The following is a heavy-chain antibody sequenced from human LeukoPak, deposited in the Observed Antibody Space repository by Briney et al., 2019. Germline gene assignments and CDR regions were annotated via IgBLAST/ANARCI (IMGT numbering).Heavy chain of an antibody. CDR1: GFTFSTFA. J-gene: IGHJ6*04. D-gene: IGHD3-10*01. Sequence: GGSLRLSCSASGFTFSTFAMHWVRQAPGKGLDYVSAISSNGGGTYYADSVKGRFTISRDNSKNTLYLQMSSLRPEDTAVYYCVRTPWGHRSIPTLLIIPSYYGMDVWGKGTTVTVSS. CDR2: ISSNGGGT. V-gene: IGHV3-64D*06. CDR3: VRTPWGHRSIPTLLIIPSYYGMDV.